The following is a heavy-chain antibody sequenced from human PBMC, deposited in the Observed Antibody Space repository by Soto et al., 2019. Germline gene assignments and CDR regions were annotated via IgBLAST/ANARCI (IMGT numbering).Heavy chain of an antibody. V-gene: IGHV1-18*01. CDR2: ISAYNGNT. CDR1: GYTFTSYG. D-gene: IGHD4-17*01. CDR3: ARVGIGDYAFDF. J-gene: IGHJ3*01. Sequence: VQLVQYGAEVKKPGASVKVSSKASGYTFTSYGINWVRQATGQGLEWMGWISAYNGNTNYAQKLQGRVTMTTDTSTRTAYLELKSVRSDDTAVYYCARVGIGDYAFDFWGQGTMVTVSS.